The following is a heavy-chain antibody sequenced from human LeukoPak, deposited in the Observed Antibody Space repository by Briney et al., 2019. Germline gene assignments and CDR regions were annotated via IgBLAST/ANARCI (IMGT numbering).Heavy chain of an antibody. V-gene: IGHV3-13*01. CDR2: IGTAGDT. J-gene: IGHJ4*02. D-gene: IGHD3-3*01. CDR3: ARVFWSGYYPYFDY. Sequence: PGGALRLSCAASGFTLSSYDMHWVRQATGKGLEWVSAIGTAGDTHYLGSVKGRFTISRENAKNSLYLQMNSLRAEDTAVYYCARVFWSGYYPYFDYWGQGTLVTVSS. CDR1: GFTLSSYD.